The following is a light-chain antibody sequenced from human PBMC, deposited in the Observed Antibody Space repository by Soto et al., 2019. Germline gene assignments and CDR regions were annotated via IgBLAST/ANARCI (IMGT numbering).Light chain of an antibody. J-gene: IGKJ4*01. CDR2: WAS. V-gene: IGKV4-1*01. CDR1: QSVLYNSDNKNY. CDR3: QQYYTTLS. Sequence: DIVMTQSPDSLAVSLGERATINCKSSQSVLYNSDNKNYLAWYQQKAGQPPKLLIYWASTRDSGVPDRFSGSGSGADFTLTINNLQAEDVAFQYCQQYYTTLSFGGGTKVEIK.